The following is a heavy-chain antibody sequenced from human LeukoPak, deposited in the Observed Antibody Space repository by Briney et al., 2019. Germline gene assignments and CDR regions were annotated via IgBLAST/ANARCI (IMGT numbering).Heavy chain of an antibody. CDR2: IYYSGST. Sequence: SQTLSLTCTVSGDSISSGGYYWSWIRQHPGKGLEWIGYIYYSGSTYYNPSLKSRVTISVDTSKNQFSLKLSSVTAADTAVYYCARCSHDFWSGYYIDPWGQGTLVTVSS. D-gene: IGHD3-3*01. CDR3: ARCSHDFWSGYYIDP. J-gene: IGHJ5*02. V-gene: IGHV4-31*03. CDR1: GDSISSGGYY.